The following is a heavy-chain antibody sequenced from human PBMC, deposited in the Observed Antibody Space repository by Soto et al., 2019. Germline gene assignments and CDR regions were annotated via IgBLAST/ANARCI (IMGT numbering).Heavy chain of an antibody. CDR3: ARGDGDYVAYMDV. V-gene: IGHV4-34*01. CDR2: INHSGST. Sequence: PSXTLSLTCAVYGGSLSGYYWSWVRQPPGKGLQWIGEINHSGSTNYNPSLKSRVTISVDTSKNQFSLKLSSVTAADTAVYYCARGDGDYVAYMDVWGKGTTVTVSS. D-gene: IGHD4-17*01. CDR1: GGSLSGYY. J-gene: IGHJ6*03.